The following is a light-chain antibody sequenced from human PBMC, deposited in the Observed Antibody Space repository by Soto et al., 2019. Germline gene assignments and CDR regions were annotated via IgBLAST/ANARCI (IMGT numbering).Light chain of an antibody. J-gene: IGLJ2*01. CDR2: DDS. CDR3: QLWDSSSDPWV. Sequence: SYELTQSPSVSVAPGQTARITCGGDHIGRKSVHWYQQRPGQAPVLVVYDDSDRPSGIPERFSGSNSGNTATLTISRVEAADEADYYWQLWDSSSDPWVMGGGTKLTVL. V-gene: IGLV3-21*02. CDR1: HIGRKS.